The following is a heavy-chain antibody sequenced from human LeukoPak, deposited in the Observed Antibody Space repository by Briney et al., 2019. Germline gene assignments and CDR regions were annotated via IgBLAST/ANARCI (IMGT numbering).Heavy chain of an antibody. V-gene: IGHV4-34*01. CDR3: ARGHYGMDV. J-gene: IGHJ6*02. CDR1: GGSFSGYY. Sequence: SETLSLTCAVYGGSFSGYYWSWIRQPPGKGLEWIGEINHSGSTNYNPSLKSRVTISVDTSKNQFSPKLSSVTAADTAVYYCARGHYGMDVWGQGTTVTVSS. CDR2: INHSGST.